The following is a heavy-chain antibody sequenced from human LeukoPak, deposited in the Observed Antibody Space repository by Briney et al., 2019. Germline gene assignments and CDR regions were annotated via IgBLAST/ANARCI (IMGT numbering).Heavy chain of an antibody. J-gene: IGHJ4*02. D-gene: IGHD6-19*01. CDR2: ISSSGSIT. CDR1: GFIFSSYE. CDR3: ARIAVTGMWYFDY. Sequence: PSGGSLRLSRAASGFIFSSYEMKWVRQAPGKGLEGVSYISSSGSITYYADSVKGRFTISRDNAKKSLYLQMNSLRAEDTAVYYCARIAVTGMWYFDYWGQGTQVTVSS. V-gene: IGHV3-48*03.